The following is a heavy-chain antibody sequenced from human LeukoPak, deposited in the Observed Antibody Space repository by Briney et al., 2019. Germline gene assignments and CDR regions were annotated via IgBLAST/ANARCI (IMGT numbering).Heavy chain of an antibody. CDR1: GFTFSDYY. V-gene: IGHV3-11*06. D-gene: IGHD4-17*01. J-gene: IGHJ4*02. Sequence: GGSLRLSCAASGFTFSDYYMSWIRQAPGKGLEWVSYISGSSSYTIYADSVKGRFTISRDNAKNSLYLQMNSLRAEVTAVYYCARVTLYAESALDYWGQGTLVTVSS. CDR3: ARVTLYAESALDY. CDR2: ISGSSSYT.